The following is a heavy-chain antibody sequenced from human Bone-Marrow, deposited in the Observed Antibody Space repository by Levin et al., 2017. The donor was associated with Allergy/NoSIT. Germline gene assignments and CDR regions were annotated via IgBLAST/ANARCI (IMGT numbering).Heavy chain of an antibody. D-gene: IGHD5-12*01. CDR1: GFTFSDYY. J-gene: IGHJ4*02. CDR3: ARDLLAGYLPELKGYSGYDSGY. V-gene: IGHV3-11*01. CDR2: ISSSGSTI. Sequence: GESLKISCAASGFTFSDYYMSWIRQAPGKGLEWVSYISSSGSTIYYADSVKGRFTISRDNAKNSLYLQMNSLRAEDTAVYYCARDLLAGYLPELKGYSGYDSGYWGQGTLVTVSS.